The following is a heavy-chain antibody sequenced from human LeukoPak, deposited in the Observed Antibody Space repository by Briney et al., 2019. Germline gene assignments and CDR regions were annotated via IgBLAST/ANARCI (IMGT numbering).Heavy chain of an antibody. CDR2: IYYSGST. J-gene: IGHJ3*02. CDR3: ARRNAGTDDAFDI. Sequence: SETLSLTCTVSGGSISSYYWSWIRQPPGKGLEWIGYIYYSGSTNCNPSLKSRVTISVDTSKNQFSLKLSSVTAADTAVYYCARRNAGTDDAFDIWGQGTMVTVSS. V-gene: IGHV4-59*08. CDR1: GGSISSYY. D-gene: IGHD6-13*01.